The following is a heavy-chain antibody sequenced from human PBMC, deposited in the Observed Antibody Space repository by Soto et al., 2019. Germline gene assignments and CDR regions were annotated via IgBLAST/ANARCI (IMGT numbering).Heavy chain of an antibody. V-gene: IGHV4-34*01. Sequence: SETLSLTCPVYGGSFSRYYWIWIRQPPGKGLEWIGEINHIGSTNYKPSLQRRVTISVDTPKNQFSLKLSAVSSADTAVYYCERGLGTYYDFWSGYGASNWFDPWGQGTLVTVSS. J-gene: IGHJ5*02. D-gene: IGHD3-3*01. CDR3: ERGLGTYYDFWSGYGASNWFDP. CDR2: INHIGST. CDR1: GGSFSRYY.